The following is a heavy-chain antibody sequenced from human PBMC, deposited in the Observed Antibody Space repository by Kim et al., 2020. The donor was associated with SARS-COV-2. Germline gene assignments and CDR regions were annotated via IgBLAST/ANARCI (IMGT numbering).Heavy chain of an antibody. CDR1: GFSFSSYF. J-gene: IGHJ4*02. V-gene: IGHV3-64D*09. CDR2: ISVNGDSV. Sequence: GGSLRLSCSVSGFSFSSYFMHWVRQAPGKGLEYVSSISVNGDSVYYPDSVKGRFTISRDNSKNTLYLQMSSLRPEDTAVYYCVKDRWVDYWGPGTLVTVSS. CDR3: VKDRWVDY. D-gene: IGHD1-26*01.